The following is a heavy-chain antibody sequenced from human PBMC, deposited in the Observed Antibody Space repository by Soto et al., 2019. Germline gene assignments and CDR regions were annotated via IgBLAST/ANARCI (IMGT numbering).Heavy chain of an antibody. CDR3: AKSPLSYSSGWSYFDY. J-gene: IGHJ4*02. D-gene: IGHD6-19*01. Sequence: GGSLRLSCAASGFTVSSNYMSWVRQAPGKGLEWVSVIYSGGSTYYADSVKGRFTISRHNSKNTLYLQMNSLRAEDTAVYYCAKSPLSYSSGWSYFDYWGQGTLVTVSS. CDR1: GFTVSSNY. CDR2: IYSGGST. V-gene: IGHV3-53*04.